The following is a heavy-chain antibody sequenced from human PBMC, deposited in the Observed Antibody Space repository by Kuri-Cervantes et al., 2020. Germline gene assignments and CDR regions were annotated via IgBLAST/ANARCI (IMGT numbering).Heavy chain of an antibody. J-gene: IGHJ4*02. CDR2: ISGSGGST. Sequence: GESLKISCAASGFTFSSYAMSWVRQAPGRGLEWVSAISGSGGSTYYADSVRGRFTISRDNSKNTLYLRMSSLRPDDTAVYFCASPSWGSSGWYPTDYWGLGTLVTVSS. CDR1: GFTFSSYA. CDR3: ASPSWGSSGWYPTDY. V-gene: IGHV3-23*01. D-gene: IGHD6-19*01.